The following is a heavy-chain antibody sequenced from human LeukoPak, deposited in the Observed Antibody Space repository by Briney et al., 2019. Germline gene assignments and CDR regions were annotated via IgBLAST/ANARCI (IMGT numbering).Heavy chain of an antibody. CDR3: TTRSPARYCSDGACYSSADY. D-gene: IGHD2-15*01. Sequence: GGSLRLSCAASGFTFSSYAMNWVRQAPGKGLEWVGHIRSKADGGAPDYIAPVKGRFTISRDDSKDTLYLQMNSLNTEDTAMYYCTTRSPARYCSDGACYSSADYWGQGTLVTVSS. CDR1: GFTFSSYA. CDR2: IRSKADGGAP. V-gene: IGHV3-15*07. J-gene: IGHJ4*02.